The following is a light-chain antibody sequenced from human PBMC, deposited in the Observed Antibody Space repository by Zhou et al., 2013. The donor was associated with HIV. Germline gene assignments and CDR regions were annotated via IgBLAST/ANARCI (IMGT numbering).Light chain of an antibody. CDR3: QSYDSSLSVV. V-gene: IGLV1-44*01. CDR1: SSNIGSNT. CDR2: RSN. J-gene: IGLJ2*01. Sequence: QSVLTQPPSASGTPGQRVTISCSGSSSNIGSNTVNWYQQLPGTAPKLLISRSNQRPSGVPDRFSGSKSGTSASLAISGLQAEDEADYYCQSYDSSLSVVFGGGTRLTV.